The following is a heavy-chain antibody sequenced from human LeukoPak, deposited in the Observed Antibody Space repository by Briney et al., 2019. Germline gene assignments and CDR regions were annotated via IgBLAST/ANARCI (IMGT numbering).Heavy chain of an antibody. CDR1: GYSFTSYW. Sequence: GESLKISCKGSGYSFTSYWIGWVRQMPGKGLEWMGIIYPGDSDTRYSPSFQGQVTISADKSISTAYLQWSSLKASDTAMYYRARRTDPGYSSGWYELQFDYWGQGTLVTVSS. J-gene: IGHJ4*02. D-gene: IGHD6-19*01. CDR3: ARRTDPGYSSGWYELQFDY. V-gene: IGHV5-51*01. CDR2: IYPGDSDT.